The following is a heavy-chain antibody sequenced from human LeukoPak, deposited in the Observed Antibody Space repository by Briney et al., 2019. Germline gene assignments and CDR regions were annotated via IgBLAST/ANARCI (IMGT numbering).Heavy chain of an antibody. J-gene: IGHJ3*02. V-gene: IGHV1-46*03. CDR2: INPSGGST. D-gene: IGHD3-10*01. CDR1: GYTFTSYY. CDR3: ASSSRVVIWARASDI. Sequence: ASVKVSCKASGYTFTSYYMHWVRQAPGQGLEWMGIINPSGGSTSYAQKFQGRVTMTRDTSTSTVYMELSSLRSEDTAVYYCASSSRVVIWARASDIWGQGTMVTVSS.